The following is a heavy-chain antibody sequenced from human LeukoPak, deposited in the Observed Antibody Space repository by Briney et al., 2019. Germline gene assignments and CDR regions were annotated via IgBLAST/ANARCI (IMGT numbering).Heavy chain of an antibody. V-gene: IGHV4-59*12. CDR1: GGSISNNY. CDR3: ARLAAAGTDY. Sequence: PSETLSLTCTVSGGSISNNYWTWIRQPPGEGLEWIGYIHHGGSTYYNPSLKSRVTLSVDRSKNQFSLQLTSVTAADTAVYYCARLAAAGTDYWGQGTLVTVSS. J-gene: IGHJ4*02. CDR2: IHHGGST. D-gene: IGHD6-13*01.